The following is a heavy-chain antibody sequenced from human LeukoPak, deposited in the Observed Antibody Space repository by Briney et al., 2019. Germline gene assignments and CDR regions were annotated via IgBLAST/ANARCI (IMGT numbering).Heavy chain of an antibody. CDR1: GYTFTSYD. CDR2: MNPNSGNT. J-gene: IGHJ4*02. Sequence: ASVTVSCKASGYTFTSYDINWVRQATGPGLEWVGWMNPNSGNTGYAQKFQGRVTMTRNTSIITAYMELSSLRSEDTVVYYCARGRSIAAAVPGYWGQGTLVTVSS. CDR3: ARGRSIAAAVPGY. D-gene: IGHD6-13*01. V-gene: IGHV1-8*01.